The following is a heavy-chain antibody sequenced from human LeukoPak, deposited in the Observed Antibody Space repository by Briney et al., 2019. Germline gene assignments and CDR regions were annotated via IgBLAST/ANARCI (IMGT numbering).Heavy chain of an antibody. V-gene: IGHV1-24*01. CDR3: ARDLERTPKSGYNYGY. D-gene: IGHD3-22*01. J-gene: IGHJ4*02. Sequence: ASVKVSCKVSGYTLTELSMHWVRQAPGKGLEWMGGFDPEDGETIYAQKFQGRVTMTEDTSTDTAYMELSSLRSEDTAVYYCARDLERTPKSGYNYGYWGQGTLVTVSS. CDR2: FDPEDGET. CDR1: GYTLTELS.